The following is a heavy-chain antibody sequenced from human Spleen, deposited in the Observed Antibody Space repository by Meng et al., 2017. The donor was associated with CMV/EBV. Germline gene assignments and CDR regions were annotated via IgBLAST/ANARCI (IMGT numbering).Heavy chain of an antibody. CDR1: GGSVSSGSYY. CDR3: ARDRSNYHYYYGMDV. V-gene: IGHV4-61*01. CDR2: IYYSGST. Sequence: SETLSLTCTVSGGSVSSGSYYWSWIRQPPGKGLEWIGYIYYSGSTNYNPSLKSRVTISVDTSKNQFSLKLSSVTAADTAMYYCARDRSNYHYYYGMDVWGQGTTVTVSS. J-gene: IGHJ6*02. D-gene: IGHD4-11*01.